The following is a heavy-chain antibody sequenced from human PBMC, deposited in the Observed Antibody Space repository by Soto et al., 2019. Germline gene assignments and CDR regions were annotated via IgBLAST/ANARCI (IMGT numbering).Heavy chain of an antibody. D-gene: IGHD4-17*01. CDR2: IYSDGST. J-gene: IGHJ4*02. Sequence: PSETLSLTCVVSGYSISAAFYWGWIRQPPGKVLEWIGYIYSDGSTYYNPSLKTRVTMSVDTSKNQFSLKLSSVTAADTAVYFCVRTTVSYSFDYWGQGALVTV. V-gene: IGHV4-38-2*01. CDR3: VRTTVSYSFDY. CDR1: GYSISAAFY.